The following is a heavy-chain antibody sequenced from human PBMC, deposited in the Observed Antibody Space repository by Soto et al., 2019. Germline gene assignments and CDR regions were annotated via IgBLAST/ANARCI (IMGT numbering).Heavy chain of an antibody. V-gene: IGHV4-34*01. CDR3: ARKGANSRAAIDY. D-gene: IGHD6-13*01. Sequence: SETLSLTCAVYGGSFSGYYWSWIRQPPGKGLEWIGEINHSGSTNYNPSLKSRVTISVDTSKNQFSLKLSSVTAADTAVYYCARKGANSRAAIDYWGQGTLVTVSS. CDR1: GGSFSGYY. J-gene: IGHJ4*02. CDR2: INHSGST.